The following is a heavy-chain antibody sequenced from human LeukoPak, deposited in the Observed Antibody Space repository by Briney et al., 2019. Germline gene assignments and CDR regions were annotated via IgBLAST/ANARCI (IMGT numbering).Heavy chain of an antibody. CDR3: AREVDSSLDY. V-gene: IGHV3-48*03. D-gene: IGHD3-22*01. CDR1: GFTFSSYE. J-gene: IGHJ4*02. CDR2: ISSSGSTI. Sequence: HPGGSLRLSCAASGFTFSSYEMNWVRQAPGKGLEWVSYISSSGSTIYYADSVKGRFTISRDNAKNSLYLQMNSLRAEDTAVYYCAREVDSSLDYWGQGTLVTVSS.